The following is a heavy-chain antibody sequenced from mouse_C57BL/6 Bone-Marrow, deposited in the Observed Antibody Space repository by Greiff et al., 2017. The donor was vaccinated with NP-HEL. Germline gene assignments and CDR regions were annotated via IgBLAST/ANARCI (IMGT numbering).Heavy chain of an antibody. CDR3: ARIRGILSLQDD. V-gene: IGHV1-59*01. D-gene: IGHD1-1*02. CDR1: GYTFTSYW. CDR2: IDPSDSYT. J-gene: IGHJ4*01. Sequence: QVQLQQPGAELVRPGTSVKLSCKASGYTFTSYWMHWVKQRPGQGLEWIGVIDPSDSYTNYNQKFKGKATLTVDTSSSTAYMQLSSLTSEDSAVYYCARIRGILSLQDDWGKGTSVTVSS.